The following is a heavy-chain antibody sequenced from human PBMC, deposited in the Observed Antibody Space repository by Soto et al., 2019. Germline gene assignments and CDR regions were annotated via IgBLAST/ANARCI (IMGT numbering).Heavy chain of an antibody. J-gene: IGHJ4*02. V-gene: IGHV3-23*01. CDR2: ISGSGVTT. Sequence: GGSRRLSCAASGFTFSSYAMSWVRQAPGKGLEWVSGISGSGVTTDYADSGKGRFTISRDNSRNMLYLQVDSLRAEDTAIYYCAKGSRHIIIRGVSYFDYWGQGTLVTVSS. D-gene: IGHD3-10*01. CDR1: GFTFSSYA. CDR3: AKGSRHIIIRGVSYFDY.